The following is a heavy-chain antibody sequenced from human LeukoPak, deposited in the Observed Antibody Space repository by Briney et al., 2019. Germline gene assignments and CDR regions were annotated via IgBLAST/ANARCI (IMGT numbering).Heavy chain of an antibody. CDR3: ARSPSSGWYSWFDP. CDR2: ISSSGSTI. CDR1: GFTFSSYE. V-gene: IGHV3-48*03. D-gene: IGHD6-19*01. Sequence: GGSLRLSCAASGFTFSSYEMNWVRQAPGKGLEWVSYISSSGSTIYYADSVKGRFTISRDNAKNSLYLQMNSLRAEDTAVYYCARSPSSGWYSWFDPWGQGTLVTVSS. J-gene: IGHJ5*02.